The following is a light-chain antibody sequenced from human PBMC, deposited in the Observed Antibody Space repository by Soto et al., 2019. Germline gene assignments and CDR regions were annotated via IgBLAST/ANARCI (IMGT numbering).Light chain of an antibody. Sequence: QSVLTQPPSVSGAPGQRVTISCTGSSSNIGAGYDVHWYQQLPGTAPKLLIYGNSNRPSGVPDRFSGSKSGTSASLAITGLQAEDDADYYCQAYDSSLCVFGTGTKVTVL. CDR1: SSNIGAGYD. CDR3: QAYDSSLCV. V-gene: IGLV1-40*01. J-gene: IGLJ1*01. CDR2: GNS.